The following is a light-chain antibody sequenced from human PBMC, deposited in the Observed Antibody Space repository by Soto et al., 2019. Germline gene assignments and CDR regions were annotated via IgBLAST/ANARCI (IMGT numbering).Light chain of an antibody. V-gene: IGKV1-9*01. Sequence: DIQLTQSPSFLSASVGDRVTITCRASQGISSYLAWYQQKAGKAPKLLIYTASTLQSGVPSRFSGSGSGTEFTLTISSLQPEDFATYYCQQLNSYLITFGQGTRLEMK. J-gene: IGKJ5*01. CDR2: TAS. CDR1: QGISSY. CDR3: QQLNSYLIT.